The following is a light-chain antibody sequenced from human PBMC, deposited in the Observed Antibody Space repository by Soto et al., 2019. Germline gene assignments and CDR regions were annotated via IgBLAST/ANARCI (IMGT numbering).Light chain of an antibody. J-gene: IGLJ1*01. CDR2: EVN. V-gene: IGLV2-14*01. CDR3: SSYTSDTSPYV. CDR1: SSDVGGYNY. Sequence: QSVLTQPASMSGSPGQSITISCTGTSSDVGGYNYVSWYQLHPGKAPKLIIYEVNNRPSGLSNRFSGSKSGNTASLTISGLQADDEGDYYCSSYTSDTSPYVFGTGTKVNRP.